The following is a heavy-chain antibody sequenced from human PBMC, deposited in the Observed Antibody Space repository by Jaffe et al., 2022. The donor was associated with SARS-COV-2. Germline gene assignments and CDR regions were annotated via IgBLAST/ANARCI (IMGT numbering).Heavy chain of an antibody. J-gene: IGHJ5*02. Sequence: QVQLQESGPGLVKPSETLSLTCTVSGGSISSYYWSWIRQPPGKGLEWIGYIYYSGSTNYNPSLKSRVTISVDTSKNQFSLKLSSVTAADTAVYYCARLRNYASWFDPWGQGTLVTVSS. V-gene: IGHV4-59*01. CDR1: GGSISSYY. CDR2: IYYSGST. D-gene: IGHD1-7*01. CDR3: ARLRNYASWFDP.